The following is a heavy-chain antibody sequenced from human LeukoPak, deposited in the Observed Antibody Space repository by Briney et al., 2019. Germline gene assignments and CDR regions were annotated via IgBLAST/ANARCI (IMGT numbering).Heavy chain of an antibody. Sequence: PSETLSLTCAVYGGSFSGYYWSWIRQHPGKGLEWIGYIYYSGSTYYNPSLKSRVTISVDTSKNQFSLKLSSVTAADTAVYYCAREHSSGYVNYWYFDLWGRGTLVTVSS. CDR1: GGSFSGYY. CDR3: AREHSSGYVNYWYFDL. V-gene: IGHV4-31*11. D-gene: IGHD5-12*01. J-gene: IGHJ2*01. CDR2: IYYSGST.